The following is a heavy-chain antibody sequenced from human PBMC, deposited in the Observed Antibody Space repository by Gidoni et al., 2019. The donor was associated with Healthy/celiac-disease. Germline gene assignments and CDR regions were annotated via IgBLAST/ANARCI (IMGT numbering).Heavy chain of an antibody. CDR1: GFTFSSYA. CDR2: ISYDGSNK. Sequence: QVQLVESGGGVVQPGRSLRLSGAASGFTFSSYAMHWVRQAPGKGLEWVAVISYDGSNKYYADSVKGRFTISRDNSKNTLYLQMNSLRAEDTAVYYCARERSSSRRAFDIWGQGTMVTVSS. V-gene: IGHV3-30*01. CDR3: ARERSSSRRAFDI. J-gene: IGHJ3*02. D-gene: IGHD6-6*01.